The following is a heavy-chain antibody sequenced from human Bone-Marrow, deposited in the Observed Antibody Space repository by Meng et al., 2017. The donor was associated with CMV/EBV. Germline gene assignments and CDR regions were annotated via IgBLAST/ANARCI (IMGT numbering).Heavy chain of an antibody. V-gene: IGHV3-21*01. CDR3: AREHCSSTSCYFAFDI. Sequence: GGSLRLSCAASGFTFSSYAMSWVRQAPGKGLEWVSSISSSSSYIYYADSVKGRFTISRDNAKNSLYLQMNSLRAEDTAVYYCAREHCSSTSCYFAFDIWGQGTMVTISS. D-gene: IGHD2-2*01. CDR1: GFTFSSYA. J-gene: IGHJ3*02. CDR2: ISSSSSYI.